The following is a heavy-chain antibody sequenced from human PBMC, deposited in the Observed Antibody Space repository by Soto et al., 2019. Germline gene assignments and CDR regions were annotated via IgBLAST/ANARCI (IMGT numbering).Heavy chain of an antibody. CDR2: LYHIGST. D-gene: IGHD2-2*01. Sequence: SETLSLTCAVSGYSISSGNYWAWIRQPPGRGLEWIGSLYHIGSTHYNTSLKSRVTISVDTSKNHFSLELSSVTAADTAIYYRRSSTTCSDESCVDVWGQGTMVTVSS. CDR3: RSSTTCSDESCVDV. J-gene: IGHJ6*02. CDR1: GYSISSGNY. V-gene: IGHV4-38-2*01.